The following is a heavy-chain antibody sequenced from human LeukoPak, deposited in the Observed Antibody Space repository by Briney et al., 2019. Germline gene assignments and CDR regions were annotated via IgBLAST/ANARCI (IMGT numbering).Heavy chain of an antibody. V-gene: IGHV1-69*04. J-gene: IGHJ5*02. CDR1: GGTFSSYT. CDR2: IIPILGIA. Sequence: GASVKLSCKASGGTFSSYTISWVRQAPGQGLEWMGRIIPILGIANYAQKFQGRVTITADKSTSTAYMELSSLRSEDTAVYYCARESGYCSSTSCYTGIWFDPWGQGSLVTVSS. D-gene: IGHD2-2*02. CDR3: ARESGYCSSTSCYTGIWFDP.